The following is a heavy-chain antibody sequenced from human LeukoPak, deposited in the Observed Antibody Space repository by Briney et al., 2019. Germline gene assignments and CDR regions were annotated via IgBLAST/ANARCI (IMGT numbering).Heavy chain of an antibody. D-gene: IGHD4-17*01. Sequence: GGSLRLSCAASGFTVSTTYMNWVRQAPGKGLEWVSIIYSGGATKYADSVKGRFTISRDSSKNTLYLQMNSLRAEDTAVYYCARGSGDVIDYWGQGTPVTVSS. V-gene: IGHV3-53*01. J-gene: IGHJ4*02. CDR2: IYSGGAT. CDR1: GFTVSTTY. CDR3: ARGSGDVIDY.